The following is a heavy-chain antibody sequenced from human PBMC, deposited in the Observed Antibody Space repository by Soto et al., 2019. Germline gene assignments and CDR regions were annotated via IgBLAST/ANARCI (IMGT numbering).Heavy chain of an antibody. CDR2: IYYSGST. J-gene: IGHJ6*02. CDR3: ARGRDRLRYFDWLLHIPTYGMDV. CDR1: GGSISSYY. D-gene: IGHD3-9*01. V-gene: IGHV4-59*01. Sequence: VSGGSISSYYWSWIRQPPGKGLEWIGYIYYSGSTNYNPSLKSRVTISVDTSKNQFSLKLSSVTAADTAVYYCARGRDRLRYFDWLLHIPTYGMDVWGQGTTVTVSS.